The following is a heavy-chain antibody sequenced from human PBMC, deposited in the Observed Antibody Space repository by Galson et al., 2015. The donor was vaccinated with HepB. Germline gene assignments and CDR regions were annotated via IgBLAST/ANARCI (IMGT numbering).Heavy chain of an antibody. Sequence: SLRLSCAASGFTFSNAWMSWVRQAPGKGLEWVGRIKSKTDGGTTDYAAPVKGRFTISRDDSKNTLYLQMNSLKTEDTAVYYCTTEWVARIDILTGYYTAYYYYGMDVWGQGTTVTVSS. CDR1: GFTFSNAW. D-gene: IGHD3-9*01. V-gene: IGHV3-15*01. CDR3: TTEWVARIDILTGYYTAYYYYGMDV. CDR2: IKSKTDGGTT. J-gene: IGHJ6*02.